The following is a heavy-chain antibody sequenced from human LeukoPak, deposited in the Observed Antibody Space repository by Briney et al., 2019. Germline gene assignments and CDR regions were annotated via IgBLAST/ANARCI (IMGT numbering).Heavy chain of an antibody. V-gene: IGHV5-51*01. Sequence: SGESLKISCKGSGYSFTSYWIGWVRPMPGKGLEWMWIIYPGDSDTRYSPSFQGQVTISADKSISTAYLQWSSLKASDTAMYYCARRVKCCSGGSCYSFDYWGQGTLVTVSS. CDR2: IYPGDSDT. D-gene: IGHD2-15*01. CDR3: ARRVKCCSGGSCYSFDY. J-gene: IGHJ4*02. CDR1: GYSFTSYW.